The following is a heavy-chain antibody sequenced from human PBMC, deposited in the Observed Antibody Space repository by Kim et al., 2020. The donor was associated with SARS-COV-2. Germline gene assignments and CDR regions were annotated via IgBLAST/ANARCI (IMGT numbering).Heavy chain of an antibody. CDR2: ST. CDR3: ARSDGYTIDY. Sequence: STNYNPSLKSRLTISVDTSKNQFSLNLTSVTAADTAVYYCARSDGYTIDYWGQGTLVTVSS. D-gene: IGHD5-12*01. J-gene: IGHJ4*02. V-gene: IGHV4-59*01.